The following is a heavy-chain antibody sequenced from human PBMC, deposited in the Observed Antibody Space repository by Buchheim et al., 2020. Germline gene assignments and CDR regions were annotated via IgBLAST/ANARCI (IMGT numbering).Heavy chain of an antibody. Sequence: QVLLVQSGAEVKKTGSSVKVSCTASGGIFTSYAFSWVRQAPGQGLEWMGGVIPIFDATIYAPRFQARVTITADTSASTTFMELSSLRSEDTAVYYCVRDMEYYYDISGSYSPRGNFQLWGQGT. CDR3: VRDMEYYYDISGSYSPRGNFQL. D-gene: IGHD3-22*01. J-gene: IGHJ1*01. CDR1: GGIFTSYA. V-gene: IGHV1-69*06. CDR2: VIPIFDAT.